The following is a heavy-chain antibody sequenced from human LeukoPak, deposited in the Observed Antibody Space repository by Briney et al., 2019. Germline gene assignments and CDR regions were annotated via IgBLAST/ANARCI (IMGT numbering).Heavy chain of an antibody. V-gene: IGHV3-30*18. D-gene: IGHD4-17*01. Sequence: GGSLRLSCAASGFTFSSFGMHWVRQAPGKGLEWVAVLSYDGTNNYYADSVKGRFTISRDNSKNMLYLQMNSLRAEDTAVYYCAKDASTVTLHADYWGQGTLVTVSS. CDR3: AKDASTVTLHADY. CDR1: GFTFSSFG. J-gene: IGHJ4*02. CDR2: LSYDGTNN.